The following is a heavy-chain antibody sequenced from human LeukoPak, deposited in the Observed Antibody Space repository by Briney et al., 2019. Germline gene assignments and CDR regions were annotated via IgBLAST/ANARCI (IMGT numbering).Heavy chain of an antibody. J-gene: IGHJ4*02. D-gene: IGHD2-2*01. CDR2: INPNSGGT. CDR1: GYTFTGYY. Sequence: ASVKVSCKASGYTFTGYYMHWVRQAPGQGLEWMGWINPNSGGTNYAQKFRGRVTMTRDTSISTAYMELSRLRSDDTAVYYCARALGYCSSTSCYAFDYWGQGTLVTVSS. V-gene: IGHV1-2*02. CDR3: ARALGYCSSTSCYAFDY.